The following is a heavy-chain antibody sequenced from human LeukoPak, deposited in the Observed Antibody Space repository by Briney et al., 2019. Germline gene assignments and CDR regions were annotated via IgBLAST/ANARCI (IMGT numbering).Heavy chain of an antibody. Sequence: PSETLSLTCTVSGGSISSGDYYWSWIRQPPGKGLEWIGRIYYSGSTYYNPSLKSRVTISVDTSKNQFSLKLSSVTAADTAVYYCARLEYYYQHRFDYWGQGTLVTVSS. CDR3: ARLEYYYQHRFDY. V-gene: IGHV4-39*01. CDR1: GGSISSGDYY. CDR2: IYYSGST. D-gene: IGHD3-10*01. J-gene: IGHJ4*02.